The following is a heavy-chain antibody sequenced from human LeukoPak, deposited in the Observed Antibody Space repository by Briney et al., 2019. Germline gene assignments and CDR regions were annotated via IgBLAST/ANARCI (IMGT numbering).Heavy chain of an antibody. CDR3: AKASAIDY. CDR2: IRYDASNK. CDR1: GFTFSGYD. J-gene: IGHJ4*02. Sequence: GGSLRLSCAASGFTFSGYDMHWVRQAPGKGLEWVAFIRYDASNKYYTDSVKGRFTISRDNSKNTLYLQTNSLRPEDTAVYYCAKASAIDYWGQGTLVTVSS. V-gene: IGHV3-30*02.